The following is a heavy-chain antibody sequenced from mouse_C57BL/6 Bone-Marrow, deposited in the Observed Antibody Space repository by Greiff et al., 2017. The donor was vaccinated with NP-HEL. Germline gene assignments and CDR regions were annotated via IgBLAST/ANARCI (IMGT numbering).Heavy chain of an antibody. CDR3: ARSRGITTVVEGVLYAMDD. Sequence: QVLLQQPGAELVRPGSSVKLSCKASGYTFTSYWMHWVQQRPIQGLEWIGNIDPSDSETHYNQKFKDKATLTVDKSSSTAYMQRSSLTSEDSAVDYCARSRGITTVVEGVLYAMDDWGQGTSVTVSS. D-gene: IGHD1-1*01. J-gene: IGHJ4*01. CDR2: IDPSDSET. CDR1: GYTFTSYW. V-gene: IGHV1-52*01.